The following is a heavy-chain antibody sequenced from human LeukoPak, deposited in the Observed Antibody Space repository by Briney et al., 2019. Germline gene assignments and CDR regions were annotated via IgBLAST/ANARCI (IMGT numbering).Heavy chain of an antibody. CDR3: TNIVVVPAAMWIDY. V-gene: IGHV3-15*01. D-gene: IGHD2-2*01. CDR2: IKIKTEGGTA. Sequence: PGRSLRLSCAAAGLTFSNAWVSSGRQAPGKGLELVVRIKIKTEGGTADYAAPVKGTFTISRDDSKNTLYLQMNSLKTEDTAVYYCTNIVVVPAAMWIDYWGQGTLVTASS. CDR1: GLTFSNAW. J-gene: IGHJ4*02.